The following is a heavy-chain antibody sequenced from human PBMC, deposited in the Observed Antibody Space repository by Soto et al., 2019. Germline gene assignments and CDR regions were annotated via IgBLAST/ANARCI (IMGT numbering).Heavy chain of an antibody. CDR3: ARGDSYGSFDY. D-gene: IGHD5-18*01. J-gene: IGHJ4*02. CDR2: INPNSGGT. V-gene: IGHV1-2*02. CDR1: GYTFTGYY. Sequence: QVQLVQSGAEVKKPGASVKVSCKAAGYTFTGYYMHLVRQAPGQGLEWMGWINPNSGGTNYAQKVQGRVTMTRYTSISTAYMELSRLRSDDTAVYYCARGDSYGSFDYWGQGTLVTVSS.